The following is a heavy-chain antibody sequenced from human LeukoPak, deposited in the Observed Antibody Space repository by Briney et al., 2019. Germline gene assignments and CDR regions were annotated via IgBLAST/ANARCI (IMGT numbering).Heavy chain of an antibody. CDR3: ARVGYYDSGYFDY. D-gene: IGHD3-22*01. Sequence: SQTLSLTCAISGDSVSSNGAAWHWLRQSPSRGLEWLGRTYYRSKWYNDYAVSVKSRITINPDTSKNQFSLQLNSVTPEDAAVYYCARVGYYDSGYFDYWGQGTLVTVSS. V-gene: IGHV6-1*01. CDR2: TYYRSKWYN. J-gene: IGHJ4*02. CDR1: GDSVSSNGAA.